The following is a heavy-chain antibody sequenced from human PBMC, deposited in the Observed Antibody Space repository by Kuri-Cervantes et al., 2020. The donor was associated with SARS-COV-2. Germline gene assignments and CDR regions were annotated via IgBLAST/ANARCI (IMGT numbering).Heavy chain of an antibody. J-gene: IGHJ4*02. CDR1: GYSISSGYY. CDR2: IYHSGST. CDR3: AGLPDYYDSSGLDY. V-gene: IGHV4-38-2*02. D-gene: IGHD3-22*01. Sequence: SETLSLTCTVSGYSISSGYYWGWIRQPPGKGLEWIGSIYHSGSTYYNPSLKSRVTISVDTSKNQFSLTLNSLTAADTAVYYCAGLPDYYDSSGLDYWGQGTLVTVSS.